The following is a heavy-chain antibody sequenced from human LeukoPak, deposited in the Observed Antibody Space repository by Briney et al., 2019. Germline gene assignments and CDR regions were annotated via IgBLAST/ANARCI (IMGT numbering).Heavy chain of an antibody. J-gene: IGHJ4*02. V-gene: IGHV1-69*04. Sequence: ASVNVSCMAAAGTFSSYAISWVRQAPGPGIEWMGRIIPMLNIANFAQKFQGRVMFTADQSTSTAYIELSSLRSEDTALYYCSTQDYSDSGGSGSYLDYWGQGTLVTVSS. CDR3: STQDYSDSGGSGSYLDY. D-gene: IGHD3-22*01. CDR1: AGTFSSYA. CDR2: IIPMLNIA.